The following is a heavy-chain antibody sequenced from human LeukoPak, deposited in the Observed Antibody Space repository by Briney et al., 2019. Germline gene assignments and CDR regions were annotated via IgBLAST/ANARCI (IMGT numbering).Heavy chain of an antibody. CDR2: INWNGGST. Sequence: GESLKISCAASGFTFDDYGMSWVRQAPGKGLEWVSGINWNGGSTGYADSVKGRFTISRDNAKNSLYLQMNSLRAEDTALYYCARDLPSSGYYQPFDYWGQGTLVTVSS. CDR1: GFTFDDYG. V-gene: IGHV3-20*04. J-gene: IGHJ4*02. D-gene: IGHD3-22*01. CDR3: ARDLPSSGYYQPFDY.